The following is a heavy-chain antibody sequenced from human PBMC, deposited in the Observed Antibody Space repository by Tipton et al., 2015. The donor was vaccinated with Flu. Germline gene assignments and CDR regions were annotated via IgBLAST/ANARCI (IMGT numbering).Heavy chain of an antibody. J-gene: IGHJ4*02. Sequence: TLSLTCAVSGYSISSGYYWGWIRQPPGKGLEWIGSIYHSGSTYYNPSLKSRVTISVDTSKNQFSLKLSSVTAADTAVYYCARVGDYYDSSGYYYGYWGQGTLVTVSS. CDR3: ARVGDYYDSSGYYYGY. V-gene: IGHV4-38-2*01. CDR1: GYSISSGYY. D-gene: IGHD3-22*01. CDR2: IYHSGST.